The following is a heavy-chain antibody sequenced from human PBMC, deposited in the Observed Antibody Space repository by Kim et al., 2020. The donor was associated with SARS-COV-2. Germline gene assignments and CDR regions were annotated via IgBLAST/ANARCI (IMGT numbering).Heavy chain of an antibody. V-gene: IGHV3-66*01. J-gene: IGHJ5*02. Sequence: GGSLRLSCVASGFTVDSNYMTWVRQAPGKGLECVSVIHSGGSTLYADSVKGRFTISRDSSKNTLYLQMNNLRVEDTAVYYCARGSGRVETYGLAWGQGTLVSVSS. CDR2: IHSGGST. CDR3: ARGSGRVETYGLA. D-gene: IGHD3-10*01. CDR1: GFTVDSNY.